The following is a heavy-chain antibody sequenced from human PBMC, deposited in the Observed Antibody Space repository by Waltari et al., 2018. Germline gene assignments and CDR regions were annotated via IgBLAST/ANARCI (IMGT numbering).Heavy chain of an antibody. V-gene: IGHV3-21*02. J-gene: IGHJ4*02. Sequence: EVQLVESGGGLVRPGGSLRLSCAASGLSFSSYNMNWVRQAPGRGLEWCSSISSNSAYVHYADSVKGRFTISRDNAKNSLYLQLNSLRAEDTGVYYCATGGWGFYLGYWGQGTLVTVSS. CDR2: ISSNSAYV. CDR1: GLSFSSYN. D-gene: IGHD2-21*01. CDR3: ATGGWGFYLGY.